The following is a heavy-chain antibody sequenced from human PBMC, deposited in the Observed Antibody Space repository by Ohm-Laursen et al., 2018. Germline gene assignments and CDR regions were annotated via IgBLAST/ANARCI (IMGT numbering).Heavy chain of an antibody. CDR3: TTDQDGVTIATFDY. J-gene: IGHJ4*02. CDR1: GFTFSNAW. Sequence: SLRLSCSASGFTFSNAWMSWVRQAPGKGLEWVGRIKSRIDGGTTDYAAPVKGRFTISRDDSRNTLYLHMNSLKPEDTAVYYCTTDQDGVTIATFDYWGQGPLVTVSS. CDR2: IKSRIDGGTT. D-gene: IGHD4-17*01. V-gene: IGHV3-15*01.